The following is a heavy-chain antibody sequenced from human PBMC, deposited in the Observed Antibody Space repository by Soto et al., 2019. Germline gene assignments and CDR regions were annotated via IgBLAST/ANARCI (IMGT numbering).Heavy chain of an antibody. CDR3: AILTDFDP. V-gene: IGHV5-10-1*01. CDR1: GERFGVYA. CDR2: IEPSDSST. J-gene: IGHJ5*02. Sequence: GESLRISCHAAGERFGVYAISWVRQVPGKGLEWVGKIEPSDSSTIYSPSFQGHVTISVDKSINTAYLQWRSLRASDTAMYFCAILTDFDPWGQGSLVTVTS.